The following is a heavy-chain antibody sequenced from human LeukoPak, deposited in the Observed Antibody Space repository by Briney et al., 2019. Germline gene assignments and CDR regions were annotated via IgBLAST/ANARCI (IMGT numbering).Heavy chain of an antibody. V-gene: IGHV3-23*01. CDR2: ISASGIST. Sequence: GGSLRLSCAASGFTFGSYAMSWVRQAPGKGLEWVSAISASGISTYYADSVKGRFTISRDKSENPLYLRMNSLRAEDTAVYYCAKGYYDSAEGHFDHWGQGTLVSVSS. CDR1: GFTFGSYA. J-gene: IGHJ4*02. D-gene: IGHD3-22*01. CDR3: AKGYYDSAEGHFDH.